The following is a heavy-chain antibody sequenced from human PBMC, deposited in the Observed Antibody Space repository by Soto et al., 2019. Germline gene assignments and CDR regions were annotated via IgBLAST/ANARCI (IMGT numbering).Heavy chain of an antibody. Sequence: QVQLQQWGAGLLKPSETLSLTCAVYSGSFSGYYWSWIRQPPGKGLEWIGEINHSGSSNYNPSLKSRVTMSVDTSKNQFSLKLTSVTAADTAVYYCARANTDYQTLLDWWGQGTRVTVSS. CDR2: INHSGSS. V-gene: IGHV4-34*01. CDR1: SGSFSGYY. D-gene: IGHD2-2*01. CDR3: ARANTDYQTLLDW. J-gene: IGHJ4*02.